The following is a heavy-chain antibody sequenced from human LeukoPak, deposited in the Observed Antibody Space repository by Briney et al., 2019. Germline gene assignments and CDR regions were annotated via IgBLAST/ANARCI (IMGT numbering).Heavy chain of an antibody. CDR3: AKYRIVGPPYERYFDN. V-gene: IGHV3-23*01. CDR1: GFTFSSYA. D-gene: IGHD1-26*01. J-gene: IGHJ4*02. CDR2: IGGDGGGI. Sequence: GGSLRLSCAASGFTFSSYAMTWVRQAPGKGLEWVSVIGGDGGGIQYADSVGGRFTISRDNSKNTMYLHVNSLRAEDTAVYYCAKYRIVGPPYERYFDNWGQGTLVTVSS.